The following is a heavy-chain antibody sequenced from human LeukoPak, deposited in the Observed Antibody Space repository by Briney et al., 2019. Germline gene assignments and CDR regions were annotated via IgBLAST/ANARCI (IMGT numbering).Heavy chain of an antibody. J-gene: IGHJ5*02. Sequence: ASVKVSCKASGYTFTSYGISWVRQAPGQGLECMGWISDYNGNTNYAQKLQGRVTMTTDTSTSTAYMELRSLRSDDTAVYYCARDTIFGVVMGLYNWFDPWGQGTLVTVSS. D-gene: IGHD3-3*01. CDR1: GYTFTSYG. CDR2: ISDYNGNT. V-gene: IGHV1-18*01. CDR3: ARDTIFGVVMGLYNWFDP.